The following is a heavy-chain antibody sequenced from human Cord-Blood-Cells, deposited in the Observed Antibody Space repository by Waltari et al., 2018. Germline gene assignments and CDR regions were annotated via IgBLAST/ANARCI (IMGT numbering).Heavy chain of an antibody. V-gene: IGHV1-2*02. D-gene: IGHD7-27*01. CDR1: GYTFTGYY. J-gene: IGHJ3*02. CDR3: ARKVFLTGDAFDI. Sequence: QVQLVQSGAAVKKPGASVKVSCTASGYTFTGYYMHRVPQAPGQGLEWMGWINPNSGGTNYAQKFQGRVTMTRDTSISTAYMELSRLRSDDTAVYYCARKVFLTGDAFDIWGQGTMVTVSS. CDR2: INPNSGGT.